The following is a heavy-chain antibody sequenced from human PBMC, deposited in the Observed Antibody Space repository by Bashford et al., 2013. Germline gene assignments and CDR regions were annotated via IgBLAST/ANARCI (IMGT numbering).Heavy chain of an antibody. J-gene: IGHJ4*02. V-gene: IGHV3-23*01. D-gene: IGHD6-13*01. CDR1: GFTFNSHG. CDR3: AKRGISWTFDY. Sequence: GGSLRLSCAASGFTFNSHGMSWVRQAPGKGLEYVSSISGSGGNTYYADSVKGRFTISRDNSKNTLYLQMNSLRVEDTAIYYCAKRGISWTFDYWGQGTRVTVSS. CDR2: ISGSGGNT.